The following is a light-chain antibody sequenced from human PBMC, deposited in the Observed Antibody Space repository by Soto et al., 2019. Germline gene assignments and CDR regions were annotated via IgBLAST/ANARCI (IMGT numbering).Light chain of an antibody. Sequence: EIVLTQSPGTLSLSPGERATLSCRASQSVSSSYLAWYQQKPGQAPRLLIYGASSRATGIPDRFSGSGSGTDFTITISSLEPEDVAVYYWQQYGSSPLTFGGGTKVEIK. J-gene: IGKJ4*01. CDR1: QSVSSSY. V-gene: IGKV3-20*01. CDR3: QQYGSSPLT. CDR2: GAS.